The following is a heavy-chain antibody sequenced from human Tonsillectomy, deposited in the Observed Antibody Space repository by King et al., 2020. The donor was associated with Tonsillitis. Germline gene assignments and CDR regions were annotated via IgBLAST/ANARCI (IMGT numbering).Heavy chain of an antibody. V-gene: IGHV3-23*04. CDR1: GFTFSNYA. Sequence: VQLVESGGGSVQPGGSLRLSCEVSGFTFSNYAMTWVRQAPGKGLEWVSAISGSGSSTYYADSVKGRFTISRDNSKNTLHLQMNSLRAEDTAVYYCPTNIWGDHYDNSGYYQPGNYWFCDLWGRGTLAT. D-gene: IGHD3-22*01. CDR2: ISGSGSST. CDR3: PTNIWGDHYDNSGYYQPGNYWFCDL. J-gene: IGHJ2*01.